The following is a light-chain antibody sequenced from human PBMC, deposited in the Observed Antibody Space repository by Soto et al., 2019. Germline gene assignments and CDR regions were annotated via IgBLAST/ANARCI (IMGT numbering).Light chain of an antibody. V-gene: IGKV1-5*03. CDR3: KHYNSYSEA. CDR1: QTISSW. J-gene: IGKJ1*01. Sequence: DIQMHQSRSTLSGSVGDSVTITRRASQTISSWLAWYQQNPGKATKLLIYKASTLKSGVPSRFSGSGSGTEFTLTISSLQPDEFATYYCKHYNSYSEAVGQGNKVDIK. CDR2: KAS.